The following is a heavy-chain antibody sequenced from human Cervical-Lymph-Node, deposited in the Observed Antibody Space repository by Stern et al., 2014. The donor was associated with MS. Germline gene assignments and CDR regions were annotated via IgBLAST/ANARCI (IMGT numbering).Heavy chain of an antibody. D-gene: IGHD3-16*02. CDR2: ISWNSNNI. Sequence: QLVESGGGSVQPGRSLRLSCAASGFTFDDFAMHWVRQAPGKGLEWVSGISWNSNNIGYADSVRGRFTISRDNAKNSLYLQMNGLRPEDTALYYCAKDISERHYYFDSWGEGTLVTVSS. V-gene: IGHV3-9*01. J-gene: IGHJ4*02. CDR3: AKDISERHYYFDS. CDR1: GFTFDDFA.